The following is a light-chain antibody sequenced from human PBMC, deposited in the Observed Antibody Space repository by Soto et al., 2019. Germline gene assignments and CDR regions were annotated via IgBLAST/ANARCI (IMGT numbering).Light chain of an antibody. J-gene: IGKJ4*01. V-gene: IGKV1-5*01. Sequence: EIQMTQSPYTLSASVGDRVTITCRASQSISSWLAWYQQKPGKAPKLLIYDASSLESGVPSRFSGSGSGTEFTLTISSLQPDDFAIYYCQQHISYSRTFGGGTKVEIK. CDR2: DAS. CDR1: QSISSW. CDR3: QQHISYSRT.